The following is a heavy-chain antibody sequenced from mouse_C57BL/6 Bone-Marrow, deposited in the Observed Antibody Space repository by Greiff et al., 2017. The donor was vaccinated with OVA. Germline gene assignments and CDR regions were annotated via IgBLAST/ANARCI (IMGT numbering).Heavy chain of an antibody. CDR3: ARDQYSNYDYWYFDV. D-gene: IGHD2-5*01. Sequence: EVKLLESGPGMVKPSQSLSLTCTVTGYSITSGYDWHWIRHFPGNKLEWMGYISYSGSTNYNPSLKSRISITHDTSKNHFFLKLNSVTTEDTATYYCARDQYSNYDYWYFDVWGTGTTVTVSS. CDR1: GYSITSGYD. V-gene: IGHV3-1*01. J-gene: IGHJ1*03. CDR2: ISYSGST.